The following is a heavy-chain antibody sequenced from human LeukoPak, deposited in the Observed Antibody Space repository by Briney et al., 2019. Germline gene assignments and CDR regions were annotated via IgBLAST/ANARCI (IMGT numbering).Heavy chain of an antibody. CDR3: ARDLRHGRYYDILTGWAASYYYGMDV. CDR2: IWYDGSNK. V-gene: IGHV3-33*08. D-gene: IGHD3-9*01. Sequence: PGGSLRLSCAASGFTFSSYWMHWVRQAPGKGLEWVAVIWYDGSNKYYADSVKGRFTISRDNSKNTLYLQMNSLRAEDTAVYYCARDLRHGRYYDILTGWAASYYYGMDVWGKGTTVTVSS. J-gene: IGHJ6*04. CDR1: GFTFSSYW.